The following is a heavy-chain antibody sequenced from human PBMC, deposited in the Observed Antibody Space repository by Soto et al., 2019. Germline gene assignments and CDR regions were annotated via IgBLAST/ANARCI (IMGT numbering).Heavy chain of an antibody. CDR2: ISVYNGNT. CDR1: GYTFTNYG. D-gene: IGHD1-26*01. V-gene: IGHV1-18*01. CDR3: ARGILGAPAY. J-gene: IGHJ4*02. Sequence: QVQLVQSGAEVKEPGASVKVSCKASGYTFTNYGITWVRQAPGQGLEWMGCISVYNGNTNYAQKFQGRVTMTTDTYTGTAYMERRTLRSGDTALYYCARGILGAPAYWGQGTLVTVSS.